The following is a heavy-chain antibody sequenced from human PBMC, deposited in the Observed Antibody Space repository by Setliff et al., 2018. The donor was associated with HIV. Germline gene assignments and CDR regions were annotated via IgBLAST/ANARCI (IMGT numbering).Heavy chain of an antibody. J-gene: IGHJ5*02. CDR1: GGSISSGSYY. D-gene: IGHD3-3*01. Sequence: PSETLSLTCTVSGGSISSGSYYWSWIRQPAGKGLEWIGHIYTSGSTNYNPSLKSRVTISVDTSKNQFSLKLGSVTAADTAVYYCARGENFWSGLTNWFDPWGQGTLVTVSS. V-gene: IGHV4-61*09. CDR2: IYTSGST. CDR3: ARGENFWSGLTNWFDP.